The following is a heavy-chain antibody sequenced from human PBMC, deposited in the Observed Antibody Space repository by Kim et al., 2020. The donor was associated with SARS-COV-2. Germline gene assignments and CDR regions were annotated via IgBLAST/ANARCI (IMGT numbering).Heavy chain of an antibody. D-gene: IGHD2-15*01. V-gene: IGHV3-23*01. Sequence: SGKGRFIISRDNSKNTLSLQMNRLRVEDTAVYYCARGGCSGGTCYSDLDYWGQGTLVTVSS. J-gene: IGHJ4*02. CDR3: ARGGCSGGTCYSDLDY.